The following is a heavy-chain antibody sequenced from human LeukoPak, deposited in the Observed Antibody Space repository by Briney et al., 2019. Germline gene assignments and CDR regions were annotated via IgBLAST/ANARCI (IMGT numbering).Heavy chain of an antibody. CDR3: ARRWYSSSYAFDI. V-gene: IGHV4-39*01. J-gene: IGHJ3*02. CDR1: GGSISSSIYY. D-gene: IGHD6-6*01. Sequence: SETLSLTCTVSGGSISSSIYYWGWMRQPPGKGLEWIGNIFYSGSTYYNPSLKSRVTISVDTSKNQFSLKLSSVTAADTAVYYCARRWYSSSYAFDIWGQGTMVTVPS. CDR2: IFYSGST.